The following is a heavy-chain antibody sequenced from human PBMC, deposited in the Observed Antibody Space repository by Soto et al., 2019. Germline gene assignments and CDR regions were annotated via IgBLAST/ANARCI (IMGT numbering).Heavy chain of an antibody. Sequence: QVQLVQSGAEVKKPGASVKVSCKASGYTFTSYGISWVRQAPGQGLEWMGWINAYNGNTNYAQKLQSRGTMTTDTATSTAYMERRTLRSYNTAVYYCAREAYGSCTSCYVSWFDPWGQGTLVTVSS. V-gene: IGHV1-18*01. CDR3: AREAYGSCTSCYVSWFDP. CDR1: GYTFTSYG. J-gene: IGHJ5*02. CDR2: INAYNGNT. D-gene: IGHD2-2*01.